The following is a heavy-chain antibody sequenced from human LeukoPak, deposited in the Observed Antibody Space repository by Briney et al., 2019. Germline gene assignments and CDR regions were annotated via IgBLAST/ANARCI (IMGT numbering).Heavy chain of an antibody. CDR2: TYYRSKWYN. CDR3: ARGGLSGWDENWFDP. V-gene: IGHV6-1*01. D-gene: IGHD6-19*01. CDR1: GDSVSSNSAV. Sequence: SQTLSLTCAISGDSVSSNSAVWNWIRQSPSRGLEWIGRTYYRSKWYNDYAVSVKSRITINPDTSKNQFSLQLNSVTPGDTAVYYCARGGLSGWDENWFDPWGQGTLVTVSS. J-gene: IGHJ5*02.